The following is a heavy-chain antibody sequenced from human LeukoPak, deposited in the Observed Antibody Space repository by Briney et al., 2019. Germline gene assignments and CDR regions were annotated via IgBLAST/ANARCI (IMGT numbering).Heavy chain of an antibody. D-gene: IGHD7-27*01. CDR2: MNPNSGNT. CDR1: GYTFTSYG. Sequence: ASVKVSCKASGYTFTSYGISWVRQAPGQGLEWMGWMNPNSGNTGYAQKFQGRVTMTRNTSISTAYMELSSLRSEDTAVYYCANLLTGEQDYWGQGTLVTVSS. CDR3: ANLLTGEQDY. V-gene: IGHV1-8*02. J-gene: IGHJ4*02.